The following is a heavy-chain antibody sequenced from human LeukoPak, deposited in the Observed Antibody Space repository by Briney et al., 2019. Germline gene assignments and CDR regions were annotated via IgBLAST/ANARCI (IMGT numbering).Heavy chain of an antibody. D-gene: IGHD6-13*01. J-gene: IGHJ1*01. CDR1: GFTFSSYA. CDR2: ISYDGSNK. V-gene: IGHV3-30*04. CDR3: ARDPAAGPTPPEYFHH. Sequence: GGSLRLSCAASGFTFSSYALHCVRQAPGKGLDWVAGISYDGSNKYYADSVKGRFTISRDNSKNTLYLQMNSLRAEDTAVYYCARDPAAGPTPPEYFHHWGQGTLVTVSS.